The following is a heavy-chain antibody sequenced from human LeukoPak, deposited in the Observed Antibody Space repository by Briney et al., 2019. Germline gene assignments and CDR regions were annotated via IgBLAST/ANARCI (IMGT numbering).Heavy chain of an antibody. D-gene: IGHD1-7*01. J-gene: IGHJ4*02. CDR1: GFTFHNYA. Sequence: PGGSLRLSCAASGFTFHNYAMSWVRQAPGKGLEWVANIKQDGSEKYYVDSVKGRFTISRDNAKNSLYLQMNSLRAEDTAVYYCARNYDGFDYWGQGTLVTVSS. CDR3: ARNYDGFDY. CDR2: IKQDGSEK. V-gene: IGHV3-7*01.